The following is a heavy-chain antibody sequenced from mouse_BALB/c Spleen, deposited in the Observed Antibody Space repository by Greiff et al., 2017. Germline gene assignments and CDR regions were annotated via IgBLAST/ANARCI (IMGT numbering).Heavy chain of an antibody. V-gene: IGHV14-4*02. J-gene: IGHJ3*01. Sequence: VQLQQSGAELVRSGASVTLSCTASGFTITGYYMHWVKQMPEQGLEWIGWFDPENGDTDYAPKFQGKATMTADTSSNTAYLQLSSLTSEDTAVYCCSVYDSAWFAYWGQGTLVTVSA. D-gene: IGHD2-3*01. CDR3: SVYDSAWFAY. CDR2: FDPENGDT. CDR1: GFTITGYY.